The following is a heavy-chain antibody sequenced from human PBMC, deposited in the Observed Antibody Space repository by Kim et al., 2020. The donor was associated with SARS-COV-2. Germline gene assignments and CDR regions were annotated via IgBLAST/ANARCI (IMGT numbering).Heavy chain of an antibody. V-gene: IGHV3-30*02. Sequence: DSVKGRFTVSRDNSKNTVHLQMNGLRVEDTAVYYCAKAFSGSFYGQDAFDVWGQGAVVTVSS. J-gene: IGHJ3*01. D-gene: IGHD1-26*01. CDR3: AKAFSGSFYGQDAFDV.